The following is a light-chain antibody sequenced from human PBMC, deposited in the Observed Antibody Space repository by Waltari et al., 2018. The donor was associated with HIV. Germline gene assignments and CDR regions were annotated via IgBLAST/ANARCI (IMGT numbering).Light chain of an antibody. V-gene: IGLV1-47*01. CDR1: SSNIGNDN. CDR3: VGWDGSLSGYV. Sequence: QSVLTQPPSASGTPGQTVTISCSGSSSNIGNDNVYWYQQLPGMTPKLLIYKNYQRPSGGPDRFAGSKSGTSASLANSGLRSEDEADYYCVGWDGSLSGYVFGAGTKVTVL. J-gene: IGLJ1*01. CDR2: KNY.